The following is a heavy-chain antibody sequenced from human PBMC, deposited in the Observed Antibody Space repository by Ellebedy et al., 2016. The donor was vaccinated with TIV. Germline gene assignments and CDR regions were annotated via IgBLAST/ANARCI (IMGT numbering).Heavy chain of an antibody. CDR3: VKLDSSGFYYGRLDY. V-gene: IGHV3-23*01. CDR2: IIAGGDST. Sequence: GGSLRLSCAASGFTFSGHAMSWVRQTPGKGLEWVSGIIAGGDSTHYVDSVKGRFTISRDNPKNTLYLQMNSLRAEDTAVYYFVKLDSSGFYYGRLDYWGQGTLVTVSS. D-gene: IGHD3-22*01. CDR1: GFTFSGHA. J-gene: IGHJ4*02.